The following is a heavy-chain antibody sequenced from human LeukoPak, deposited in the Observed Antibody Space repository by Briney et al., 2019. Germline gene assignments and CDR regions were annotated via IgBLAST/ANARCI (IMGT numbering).Heavy chain of an antibody. V-gene: IGHV3-11*01. CDR1: GFTFSDYY. CDR3: AREEWELPVDY. D-gene: IGHD1-26*01. Sequence: GGPLRLSCAAPGFTFSDYYMSWIRQAPGKGLEWVSYISSSGSTIYYADSVKGRFTISRDNAKNSLYLQMNSLRAEDTAVYYCAREEWELPVDYWGQGTLVTVSS. J-gene: IGHJ4*02. CDR2: ISSSGSTI.